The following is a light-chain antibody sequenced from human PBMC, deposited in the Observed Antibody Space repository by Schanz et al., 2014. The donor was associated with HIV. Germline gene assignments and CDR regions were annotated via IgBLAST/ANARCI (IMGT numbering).Light chain of an antibody. CDR2: EVT. CDR3: YSYAGSSTFGDVV. V-gene: IGLV2-23*02. J-gene: IGLJ2*01. CDR1: RNDVGTYNL. Sequence: QSALTQPASVSGSPGQSITISCTGTRNDVGTYNLVSWYQQHPGKAPQLMIYEVTKRPSGVSDRFSGSKSGNTASLTISGLQAEDEADYYCYSYAGSSTFGDVVFGGGTKLTVL.